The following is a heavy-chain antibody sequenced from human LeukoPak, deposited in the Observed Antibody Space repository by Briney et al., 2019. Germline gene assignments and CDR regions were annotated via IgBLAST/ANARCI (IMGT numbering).Heavy chain of an antibody. V-gene: IGHV3-13*04. CDR2: IGTAGDT. Sequence: GGSLRLSCAASGFTFSSYDMHWVRQATGKGLEWVSAIGTAGDTYYPGSVKGRFTISRENAKNSLYLQMNSLRAGDTAVYYCARPVRGEGAFDIWGQGTMVTVTS. CDR1: GFTFSSYD. J-gene: IGHJ3*02. D-gene: IGHD3-10*01. CDR3: ARPVRGEGAFDI.